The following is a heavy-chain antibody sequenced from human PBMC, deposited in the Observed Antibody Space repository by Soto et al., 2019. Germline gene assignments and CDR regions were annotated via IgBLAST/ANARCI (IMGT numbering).Heavy chain of an antibody. Sequence: QVQLVESGGGLVKPGGSLRLSCAASGFTLSDYYMSWIRQAPGKGLEWVSYISSSSSYTNYADSVKGRFTISRDNAKNSLYLQMNSLRAEDTAVYYCARDLPGYSGYDYVYYYYGMDVWGQGTTVTVSS. CDR1: GFTLSDYY. J-gene: IGHJ6*02. D-gene: IGHD5-12*01. V-gene: IGHV3-11*05. CDR2: ISSSSSYT. CDR3: ARDLPGYSGYDYVYYYYGMDV.